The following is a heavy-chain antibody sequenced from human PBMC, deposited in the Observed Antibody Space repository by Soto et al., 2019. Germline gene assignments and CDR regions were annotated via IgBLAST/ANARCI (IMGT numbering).Heavy chain of an antibody. CDR2: IIPIFGTA. J-gene: IGHJ5*02. CDR3: ARTARYCSSTSCYIPWFDP. V-gene: IGHV1-69*13. Sequence: VKVSCKASGGTFSSYAISWVRQAPGQGLEWTGGIIPIFGTANYAQKFQGRVTITADESTSTAYMELSSLRSEDTAVYYCARTARYCSSTSCYIPWFDPWGQGTLVTVSS. CDR1: GGTFSSYA. D-gene: IGHD2-2*02.